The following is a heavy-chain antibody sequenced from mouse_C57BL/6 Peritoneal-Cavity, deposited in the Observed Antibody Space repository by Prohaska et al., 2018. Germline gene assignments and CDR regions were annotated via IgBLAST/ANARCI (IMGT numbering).Heavy chain of an antibody. V-gene: IGHV5-17*01. CDR2: MSSVSSTI. Sequence: EVQLVESGGGLVKPGGSLKLSCAASGFTFSDYGMHWVRQAPEKGLEWVAYMSSVSSTIYYADTVKGRFTISRDNAKNTLFLQMTSLRSEDTAMYYCAANWEGDYYAMDYWGQGTSVTVSS. D-gene: IGHD4-1*01. CDR1: GFTFSDYG. CDR3: AANWEGDYYAMDY. J-gene: IGHJ4*01.